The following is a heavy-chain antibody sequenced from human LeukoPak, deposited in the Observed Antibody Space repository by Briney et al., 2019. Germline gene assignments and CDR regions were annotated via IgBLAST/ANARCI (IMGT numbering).Heavy chain of an antibody. J-gene: IGHJ6*02. V-gene: IGHV1-3*01. D-gene: IGHD6-19*01. Sequence: ASVTVSCKASGYTFTSYAMHWVRQAPGQRLEWMGWINAGNGNTKYSQKFQGRVTITRDTSASRAYMELSSLRSEDTAVYYCARDQPPIGQWLVVYYGMDVWGQGTTVTVSS. CDR3: ARDQPPIGQWLVVYYGMDV. CDR1: GYTFTSYA. CDR2: INAGNGNT.